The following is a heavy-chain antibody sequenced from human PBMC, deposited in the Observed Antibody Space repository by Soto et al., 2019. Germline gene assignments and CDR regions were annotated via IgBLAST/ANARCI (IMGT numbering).Heavy chain of an antibody. CDR3: ASLRCSGGSCYPEDP. CDR2: IYYSGST. Sequence: PSETLSLTCTVSGGSISSGGYYWSWIRQHPGKGLEWIGYIYYSGSTYYNTSLKSRVNISVDTSKNQFSLKLSSVTAADTAVYYCASLRCSGGSCYPEDPWGQGTLVTVSS. D-gene: IGHD2-15*01. V-gene: IGHV4-31*03. CDR1: GGSISSGGYY. J-gene: IGHJ5*02.